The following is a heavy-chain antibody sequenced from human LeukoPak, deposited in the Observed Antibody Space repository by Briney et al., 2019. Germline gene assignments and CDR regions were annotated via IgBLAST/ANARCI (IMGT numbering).Heavy chain of an antibody. J-gene: IGHJ4*02. D-gene: IGHD3-22*01. CDR1: GYTFTGYY. V-gene: IGHV1-2*02. CDR3: ARDGFEYYYDSSGYYPLDY. CDR2: INPNSGGT. Sequence: ASVKVSCKASGYTFTGYYMHWVRQAPGQGLEWMGWINPNSGGTNYAQKLQGRVTMTTDTSTSTAYMELRSLRSDDTAVYYCARDGFEYYYDSSGYYPLDYWGQGTLVTVSS.